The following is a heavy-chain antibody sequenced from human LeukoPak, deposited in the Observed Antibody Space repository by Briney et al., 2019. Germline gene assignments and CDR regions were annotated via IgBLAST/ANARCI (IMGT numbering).Heavy chain of an antibody. CDR2: IRWRAFGGAA. V-gene: IGHV3-49*04. CDR3: SRDGLVDFDY. J-gene: IGHJ4*02. CDR1: GFAFDDFA. Sequence: GHSLRPSCTTSGFAFDDFAMSWVRQPAGKGLEWVGFIRWRAFGGAAEYAASVKGRFIISRDDSKGIAYLQMNSLKTEDTAVYYCSRDGLVDFDYWGQGARV.